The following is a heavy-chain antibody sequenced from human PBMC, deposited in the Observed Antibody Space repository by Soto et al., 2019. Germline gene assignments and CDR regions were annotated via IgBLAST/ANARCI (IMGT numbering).Heavy chain of an antibody. CDR2: INHSGST. V-gene: IGHV4-34*01. Sequence: SETLSLTCAVYGGSFSGYYWSWIRQPPGKGLEWIGEINHSGSTNYNPSLKSRVTISVDTSKNQFSLKLSSVTAADTAVYYCARTVASRPHRSFDPWGQGTLVTVSS. J-gene: IGHJ5*02. CDR1: GGSFSGYY. D-gene: IGHD4-17*01. CDR3: ARTVASRPHRSFDP.